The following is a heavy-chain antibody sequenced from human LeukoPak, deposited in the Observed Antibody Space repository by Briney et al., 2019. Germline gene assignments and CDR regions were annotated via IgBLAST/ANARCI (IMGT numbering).Heavy chain of an antibody. CDR2: ISAYNGNT. J-gene: IGHJ4*02. V-gene: IGHV1-18*01. D-gene: IGHD1-26*01. CDR1: GYTFTSYG. Sequence: ASVKVSCKTSGYTFTSYGISWVRQAPGQGLEWMGWISAYNGNTNYAQKLQGRVTMTTDTSTSTAYMELRSLRSDDTAVYYCATQHSGSYYFDYWGQGTLVTVSS. CDR3: ATQHSGSYYFDY.